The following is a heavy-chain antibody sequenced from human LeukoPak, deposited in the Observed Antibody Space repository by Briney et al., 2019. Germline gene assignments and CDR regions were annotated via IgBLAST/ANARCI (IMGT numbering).Heavy chain of an antibody. CDR1: GFTFSSYG. V-gene: IGHV3-30*03. J-gene: IGHJ5*02. CDR3: ARGQKYYYGSGSSNLYNWFDP. D-gene: IGHD3-10*01. Sequence: GRSLRLSCAASGFTFSSYGMHWVRQAPGKGLEWVAVISYDGSNKYYADSVKGRFTISRDNSKNTLYLQMNSLRSEDTAVYYCARGQKYYYGSGSSNLYNWFDPWGQGTLVTVSS. CDR2: ISYDGSNK.